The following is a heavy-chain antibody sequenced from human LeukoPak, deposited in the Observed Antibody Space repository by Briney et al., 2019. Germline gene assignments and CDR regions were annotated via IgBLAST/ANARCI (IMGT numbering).Heavy chain of an antibody. CDR2: INSGSSTI. CDR3: ARTMIIELEPSDY. J-gene: IGHJ4*02. V-gene: IGHV3-48*02. CDR1: GFTFSTYN. D-gene: IGHD3-22*01. Sequence: GGSLRLSCAASGFTFSTYNMNWVRQAPGKGLEWVSYINSGSSTIYYADSVKGRFTISRDNAKNSLYLQMNSLRDEDTAVYFCARTMIIELEPSDYWGQGTLVTVSS.